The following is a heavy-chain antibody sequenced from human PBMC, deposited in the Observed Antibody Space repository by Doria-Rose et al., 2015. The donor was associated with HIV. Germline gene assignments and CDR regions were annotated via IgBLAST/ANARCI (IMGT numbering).Heavy chain of an antibody. CDR3: ARIKSSRWYHKYYFDF. CDR2: NFSDDER. D-gene: IGHD6-13*01. Sequence: QESGPVPVKPTETLTLTCTVSGVSLSSPGMGVSWIRQPPGKALEWLANNFSDDERSYKTSLKSRLTIPRGTSKSQVVLTMTDMDPVDTATYYCARIKSSRWYHKYYFDFWGQGTLVIVSA. V-gene: IGHV2-26*01. J-gene: IGHJ4*02. CDR1: GVSLSSPGMG.